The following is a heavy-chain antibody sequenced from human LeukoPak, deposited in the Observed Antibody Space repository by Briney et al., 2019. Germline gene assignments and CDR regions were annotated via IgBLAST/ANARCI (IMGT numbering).Heavy chain of an antibody. CDR2: ISGNGGRT. CDR1: GFTFSNYT. Sequence: GGSLRLSCSASGFTFSNYTMHWVRQAPGEGLEYVSGISGNGGRTYYGDSVKGRLTISRDNSKNTLYLQMSSLRAEDTAVYYCVKQYSYSNAFDIWGQGTMVTVSS. D-gene: IGHD4-11*01. CDR3: VKQYSYSNAFDI. J-gene: IGHJ3*02. V-gene: IGHV3-64D*09.